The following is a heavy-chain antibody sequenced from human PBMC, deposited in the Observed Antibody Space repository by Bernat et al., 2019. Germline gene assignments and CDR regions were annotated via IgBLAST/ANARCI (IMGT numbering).Heavy chain of an antibody. D-gene: IGHD3/OR15-3a*01. Sequence: QVQLVESGGGVVQPGRSLRLSCAASGFTFSSYAMHWVRQAPGKGLEWVALTNFDESIKEYADSVRGRFIISKDNSKNTLYLQMNSLRAEDTAVYYCAKAMRTDSYWFDHWGQGTLVIVSS. V-gene: IGHV3-30*01. CDR2: TNFDESIK. CDR3: AKAMRTDSYWFDH. CDR1: GFTFSSYA. J-gene: IGHJ5*02.